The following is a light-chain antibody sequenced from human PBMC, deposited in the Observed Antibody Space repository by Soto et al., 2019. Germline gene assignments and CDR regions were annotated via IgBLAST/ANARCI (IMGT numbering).Light chain of an antibody. J-gene: IGLJ1*01. CDR2: EVN. CDR1: SSDVGSYNL. Sequence: QSVLTQPASVSGSPGQSITISCTGTSSDVGSYNLVSWYQQYPGKAPKLMIYEVNKRPSGVSNRFSGSKSGNTASLTISGLQAEDEADYYCCSDAGSSTFVFGTGTKLTVL. CDR3: CSDAGSSTFV. V-gene: IGLV2-23*02.